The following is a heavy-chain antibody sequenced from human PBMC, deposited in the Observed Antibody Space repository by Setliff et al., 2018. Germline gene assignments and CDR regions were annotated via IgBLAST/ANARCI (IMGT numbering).Heavy chain of an antibody. CDR1: GGSISSGSYY. CDR3: ARLGGSSGSGGFYYYYYYMDV. Sequence: PSETPSLTCTVSGGSISSGSYYWNWIRHPAGKGLEWIGHIYTGGSTNYNPSLKSRVTISVDTSKNQFSLKLSSVTVADTAVYYCARLGGSSGSGGFYYYYYYMDVWGKGTTVTVSS. V-gene: IGHV4-61*09. J-gene: IGHJ6*03. D-gene: IGHD3-22*01. CDR2: IYTGGST.